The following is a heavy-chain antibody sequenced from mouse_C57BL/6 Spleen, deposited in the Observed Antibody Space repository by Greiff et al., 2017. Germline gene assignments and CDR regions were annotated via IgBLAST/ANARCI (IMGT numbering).Heavy chain of an antibody. CDR1: GYTFTDYE. CDR3: TRGTTAWYFDV. V-gene: IGHV1-15*01. D-gene: IGHD1-2*01. J-gene: IGHJ1*03. CDR2: IDPETGGT. Sequence: QVQLQQSGAELVRPGASVTLSCKASGYTFTDYEMHWVKQTPVHGLEWIGAIDPETGGTAYNQKFKGKAILTADKSSSTAYMELRRLTSADSAVYYGTRGTTAWYFDVWGTGTTVTVSS.